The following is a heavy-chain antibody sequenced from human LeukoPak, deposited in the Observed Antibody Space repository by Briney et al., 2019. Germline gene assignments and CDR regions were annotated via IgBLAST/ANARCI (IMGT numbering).Heavy chain of an antibody. CDR3: ARDGVDYDLYYFDY. D-gene: IGHD3-22*01. CDR1: GFTFSSYS. V-gene: IGHV3-21*01. Sequence: PGGSLRLSCAASGFTFSSYSMNWVRQAPGKGLEWVSSISSSSSYIYYADSVKGRFTISRDNAKNSLYLQMNSLRAEDTAVYYCARDGVDYDLYYFDYWGQGTLVTVSS. J-gene: IGHJ4*02. CDR2: ISSSSSYI.